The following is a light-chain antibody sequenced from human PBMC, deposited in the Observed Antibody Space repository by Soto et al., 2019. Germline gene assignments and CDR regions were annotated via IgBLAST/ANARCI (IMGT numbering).Light chain of an antibody. CDR3: QQCGGSPT. J-gene: IGKJ2*01. CDR2: GAS. CDR1: QSVRDNC. V-gene: IGKV3-20*01. Sequence: EIVLTQSPGTLSLSPGERATLSCRASQSVRDNCLTWYQQKPGQAPRLLIFGASSRATGIPDRFSGSGSGTDFTLTINRLEPEDFAVYYCQQCGGSPTFGQGTKLEIK.